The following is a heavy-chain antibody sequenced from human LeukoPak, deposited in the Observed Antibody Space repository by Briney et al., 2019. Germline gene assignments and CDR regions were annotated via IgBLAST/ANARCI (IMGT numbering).Heavy chain of an antibody. J-gene: IGHJ4*02. CDR1: GGTFSSYE. V-gene: IGHV3-48*03. CDR3: ARLIAAAALDY. Sequence: GGSLRLFCAASGGTFSSYEMNWVRQAPGRGLEWVSYISSSGSTIYYADSVKGRFTISRDNAKNSLYLQMNSLRAEDTAVYYCARLIAAAALDYWGQGTLVTVSS. D-gene: IGHD6-13*01. CDR2: ISSSGSTI.